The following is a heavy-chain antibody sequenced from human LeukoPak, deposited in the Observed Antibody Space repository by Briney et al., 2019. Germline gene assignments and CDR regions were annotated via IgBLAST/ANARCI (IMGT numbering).Heavy chain of an antibody. Sequence: ASVKVSCKASGYTFTGYYMHWVRQAPGQGVEWMVWINPNSGGPNYAQKFQGRVTMTRDTSISTAYMELSRLRSDDTAVYYCARSHPIVVVVAASYYYGMDVWGQGTTVTVSS. J-gene: IGHJ6*02. D-gene: IGHD2-15*01. V-gene: IGHV1-2*02. CDR3: ARSHPIVVVVAASYYYGMDV. CDR1: GYTFTGYY. CDR2: INPNSGGP.